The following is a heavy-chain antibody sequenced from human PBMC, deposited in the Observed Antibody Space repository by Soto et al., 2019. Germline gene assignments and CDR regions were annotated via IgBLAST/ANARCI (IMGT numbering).Heavy chain of an antibody. CDR3: ARYDPAAAAGIFDY. V-gene: IGHV1-18*01. Sequence: ASVKVSCKASGYTFTSYGISWVRQAPGQGLEWMGRISAYNCNTNYAQKLQGRVTMTTDTSTSTAYMELRSLRSFDSAVYYCARYDPAAAAGIFDYWGQGTLVTVSS. CDR2: ISAYNCNT. CDR1: GYTFTSYG. J-gene: IGHJ4*02. D-gene: IGHD6-13*01.